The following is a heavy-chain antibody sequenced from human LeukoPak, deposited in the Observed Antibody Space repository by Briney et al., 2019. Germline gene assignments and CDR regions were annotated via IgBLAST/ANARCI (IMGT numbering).Heavy chain of an antibody. J-gene: IGHJ4*02. D-gene: IGHD3-10*01. V-gene: IGHV1-2*02. CDR2: INPNSGGT. CDR1: GYTFTGYY. Sequence: ASVKVSCKASGYTFTGYYMHWVRQAPGQGLEWMGWINPNSGGTNYAQKFQGRVTMTRDTSISTAYMELSRLRSGDTAVYYCARASRVRYYGSGSYDYWGQGTLVTVSS. CDR3: ARASRVRYYGSGSYDY.